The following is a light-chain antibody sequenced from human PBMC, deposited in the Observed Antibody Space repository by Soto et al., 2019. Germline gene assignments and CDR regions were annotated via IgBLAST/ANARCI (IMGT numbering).Light chain of an antibody. CDR2: DVS. CDR3: QQYHMYYT. CDR1: QSISNW. J-gene: IGKJ1*01. V-gene: IGKV1-5*01. Sequence: IQIIRFPSPLSGCVGDRVTITCRASQSISNWLAWYQQKPGKAPTLLIYDVSRLESGVPSRFSGSGSGKEFTPTINSLETDYIRAYYCQQYHMYYTFGQGTKVDIK.